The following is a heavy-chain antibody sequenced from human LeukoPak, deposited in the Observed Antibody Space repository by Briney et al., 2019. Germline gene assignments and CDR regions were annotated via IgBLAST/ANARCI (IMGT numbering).Heavy chain of an antibody. J-gene: IGHJ4*02. Sequence: GRSLRLSCAASGFTFSSYAMHWVRQAPGKGLEWVAVISYDGSNKYYADSVKGRFTISRDNSKNTLYLEINSLRAEDTAVYYCAKKSRDGYNPFDYLGQGTLVTVSS. D-gene: IGHD5-24*01. V-gene: IGHV3-30*04. CDR2: ISYDGSNK. CDR3: AKKSRDGYNPFDY. CDR1: GFTFSSYA.